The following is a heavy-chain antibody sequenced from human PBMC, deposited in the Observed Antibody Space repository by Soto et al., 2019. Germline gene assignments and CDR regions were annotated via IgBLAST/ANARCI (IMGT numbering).Heavy chain of an antibody. Sequence: QVQLVESGGGVVQPGTSLRLSCVASGFTFSNYAMYWVRQAPGKGLEWVAAIWYDGSNQYYAGSVKGRFTISRDKSKNTLYLQMSSLRVEDTGLYYCARDRTDTSMITIDYWGHGTLVTVSS. CDR2: IWYDGSNQ. CDR1: GFTFSNYA. V-gene: IGHV3-33*01. J-gene: IGHJ4*01. D-gene: IGHD5-18*01. CDR3: ARDRTDTSMITIDY.